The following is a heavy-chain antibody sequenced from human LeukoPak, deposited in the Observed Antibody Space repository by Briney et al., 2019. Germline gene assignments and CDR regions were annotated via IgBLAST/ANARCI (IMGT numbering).Heavy chain of an antibody. CDR3: ARGYSSGQYYFEY. D-gene: IGHD6-19*01. V-gene: IGHV4-59*01. Sequence: SETLSLTCTVSGGSIRSYYWSGIREPPGKGLEWNGYIYYSGSTNYNPSLKSRVTISVDTSNNQFSLKLSSVSAADTAVYYCARGYSSGQYYFEYWGQGTLVTVSS. CDR1: GGSIRSYY. CDR2: IYYSGST. J-gene: IGHJ4*02.